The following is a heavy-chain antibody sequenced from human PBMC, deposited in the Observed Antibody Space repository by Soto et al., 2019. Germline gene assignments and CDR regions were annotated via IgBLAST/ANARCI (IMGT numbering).Heavy chain of an antibody. CDR3: ARQDPITAVENDALDI. CDR2: VRSKDYKYAT. Sequence: PGGSLRLSCAASGFTFSGAAMHWVRQASGKGLEWVGRVRSKDYKYATEYAESVKGRFTISRDESKNTAYLQMNSSKTEDTAVYYCARQDPITAVENDALDIWGQGTMVT. J-gene: IGHJ3*02. D-gene: IGHD3-10*01. V-gene: IGHV3-73*01. CDR1: GFTFSGAA.